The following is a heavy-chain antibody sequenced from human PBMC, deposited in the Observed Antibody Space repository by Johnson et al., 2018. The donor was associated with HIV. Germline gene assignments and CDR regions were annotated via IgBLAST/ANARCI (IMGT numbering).Heavy chain of an antibody. D-gene: IGHD6-13*01. CDR3: ARIAARGAFDI. CDR2: IYSGGST. J-gene: IGHJ3*02. Sequence: VQLVESGGGLIQPGGSLRLSCAASGFTVSSNYMSWVRQAPGKGLEWVSVIYSGGSTYYPGSVKGRFTISRENAKDSLYLQMNSLRAGDTAVYYCARIAARGAFDIWGQGTMVTVSS. CDR1: GFTVSSNY. V-gene: IGHV3-53*01.